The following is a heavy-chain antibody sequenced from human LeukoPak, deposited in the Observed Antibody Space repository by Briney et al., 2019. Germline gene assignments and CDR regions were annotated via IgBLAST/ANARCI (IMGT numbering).Heavy chain of an antibody. V-gene: IGHV3-7*03. J-gene: IGHJ4*02. CDR2: IKEDGSEK. CDR1: GFTFNTYR. CDR3: ARGRWYLDY. D-gene: IGHD4-23*01. Sequence: GGSLRLSCAASGFTFNTYRMTWVRQAPGKGLEWVANIKEDGSEKYYVDSVKGRFTTSRDHAKNSLFLQMNSLRAEGTAVYYCARGRWYLDYWGQGTLVTVSS.